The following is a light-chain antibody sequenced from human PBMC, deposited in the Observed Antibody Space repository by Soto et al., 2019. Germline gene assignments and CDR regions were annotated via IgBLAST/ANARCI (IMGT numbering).Light chain of an antibody. CDR1: QSVSSSY. CDR3: QQYGSSPYT. V-gene: IGKV3-20*01. Sequence: IVLTQSPGTLSLSPGERATLACRASQSVSSSYLAWYQQKPGQAPRLLIYGASSRATGITDRFTGSGSGTHFTLTISTLEPEDFAVYYCQQYGSSPYTFDQGTKVEIK. CDR2: GAS. J-gene: IGKJ1*01.